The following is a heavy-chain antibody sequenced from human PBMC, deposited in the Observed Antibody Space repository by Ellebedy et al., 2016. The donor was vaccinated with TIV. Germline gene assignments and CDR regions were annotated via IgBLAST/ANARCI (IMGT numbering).Heavy chain of an antibody. J-gene: IGHJ4*02. CDR2: IYYTAST. CDR1: GCSISSYY. CDR3: AGGPNQYFFDY. Sequence: MPSETLSLTCTFTVSGCSISSYYWSWLAQPPGKGLDWIGYIYYTASTNYNPSLKSRPIISVDTSKNQFTLKLSSVTAADTDVYYCAGGPNQYFFDYWGQGTLVTVSS. V-gene: IGHV4-59*03. D-gene: IGHD1-26*01.